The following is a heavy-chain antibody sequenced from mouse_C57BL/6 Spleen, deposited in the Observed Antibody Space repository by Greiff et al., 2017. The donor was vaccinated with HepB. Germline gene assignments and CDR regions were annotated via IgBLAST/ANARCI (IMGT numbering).Heavy chain of an antibody. V-gene: IGHV1-82*01. J-gene: IGHJ2*01. D-gene: IGHD1-1*01. CDR3: ARSEYGRGYFDY. CDR2: IYPGDGDT. Sequence: VQLQQSGPELVKPGASVKFSCKASGYAFSSSWMNWVKQRPGKGLEWIGRIYPGDGDTNYNGKFKGKATLTADKSSSTAYMQLSSLTSEDSAVYFWARSEYGRGYFDYWGQGTTLTVSS. CDR1: GYAFSSSW.